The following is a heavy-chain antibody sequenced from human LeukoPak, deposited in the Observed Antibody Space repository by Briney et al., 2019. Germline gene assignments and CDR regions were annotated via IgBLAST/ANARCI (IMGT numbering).Heavy chain of an antibody. Sequence: GGSLRLSCAASGFLFSSYEMNWVRQTPGKGLEWVSYISSASHIIYYSDSVKGRFTISRGNAKNSLYLQMYSLRVEDTAVYFCARVSHWQTVYFDSWGQGTLVTVSS. CDR2: ISSASHII. CDR1: GFLFSSYE. D-gene: IGHD1-1*01. J-gene: IGHJ4*02. CDR3: ARVSHWQTVYFDS. V-gene: IGHV3-48*03.